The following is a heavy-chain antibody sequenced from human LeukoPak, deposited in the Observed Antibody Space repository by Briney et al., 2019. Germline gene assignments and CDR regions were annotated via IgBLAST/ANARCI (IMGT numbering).Heavy chain of an antibody. Sequence: GGSLRLSCAASGFTFSDYCMSWIRQAPGKGLEWISFISSRDGTIYYADSVEGRFTISRDNSKNTLSLQMKRLRAEDTAVYYCARARIYYDSSGYWSGLAFDIWGQGTMVTVSS. CDR3: ARARIYYDSSGYWSGLAFDI. J-gene: IGHJ3*02. D-gene: IGHD3-22*01. V-gene: IGHV3-11*01. CDR2: ISSRDGTI. CDR1: GFTFSDYC.